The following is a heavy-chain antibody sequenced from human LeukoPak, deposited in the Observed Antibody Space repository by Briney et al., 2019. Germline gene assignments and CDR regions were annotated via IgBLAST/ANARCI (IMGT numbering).Heavy chain of an antibody. V-gene: IGHV3-9*01. CDR1: GFTFDDYA. CDR2: INWSGDRI. Sequence: TGGSLRLSCAASGFTFDDYAMHWVRQAPGKGLEWVSGINWSGDRIGYADSVKGRFTISRDNAKKSLYLQMNSLRTEDTALYYCAKDGEPAYYYYYMDVWGKGTTVTVSS. D-gene: IGHD1-14*01. J-gene: IGHJ6*03. CDR3: AKDGEPAYYYYYMDV.